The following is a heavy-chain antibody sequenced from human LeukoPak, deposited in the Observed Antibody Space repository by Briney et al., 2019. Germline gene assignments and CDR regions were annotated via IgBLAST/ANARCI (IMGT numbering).Heavy chain of an antibody. CDR1: GYTFTSYG. D-gene: IGHD3-22*01. V-gene: IGHV1-18*01. Sequence: ASVKVSCKASGYTFTSYGISWVRQAPGQGLEWMGWISGYNGHTKNAQKLQGRVTMTTDTSTSTAYMELRSLRSDDTAVYYCARRVTDSSGYYYFTQYFQHWGQGTLVTVSS. J-gene: IGHJ1*01. CDR3: ARRVTDSSGYYYFTQYFQH. CDR2: ISGYNGHT.